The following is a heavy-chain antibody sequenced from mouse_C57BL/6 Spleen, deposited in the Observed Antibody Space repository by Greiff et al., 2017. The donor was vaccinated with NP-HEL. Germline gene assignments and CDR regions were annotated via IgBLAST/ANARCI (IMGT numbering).Heavy chain of an antibody. D-gene: IGHD1-1*01. J-gene: IGHJ2*01. CDR3: ARVTTVVAKDYYFDY. V-gene: IGHV5-4*01. CDR1: GFTFSSYA. CDR2: ISDGGSYT. Sequence: EVQGVESGGGLVKPGGSLKLSCAASGFTFSSYAMSWVRQTPEKRLEWVATISDGGSYTYYPDNVKGRFTISRDNAKNNLYLQMSHLKSEDTAMYYCARVTTVVAKDYYFDYWGQGTTLTVSS.